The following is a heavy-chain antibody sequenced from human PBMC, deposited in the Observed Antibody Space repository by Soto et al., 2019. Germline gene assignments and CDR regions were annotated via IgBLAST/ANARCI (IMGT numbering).Heavy chain of an antibody. V-gene: IGHV5-51*01. CDR2: ISPGDSDT. J-gene: IGHJ4*02. CDR3: ARHGIGVAGSFFDF. D-gene: IGHD6-19*01. CDR1: GYSFSSYL. Sequence: GESLKISCKGSGYSFSSYLIGWVRQMPGKGLEWMGIISPGDSDTRYSPSFRGQVTILADKSSSTAYLQWSSLKASDTAMYYCARHGIGVAGSFFDFWGQGTLVTVSS.